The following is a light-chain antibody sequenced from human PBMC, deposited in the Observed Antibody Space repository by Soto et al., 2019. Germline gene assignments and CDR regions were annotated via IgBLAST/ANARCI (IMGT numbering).Light chain of an antibody. CDR1: HIFLYSSNNKNY. Sequence: DIVMTQSPDSLAVSLCERATINFKSSHIFLYSSNNKNYLAWYQQKPGQPPKLLIYWASTRESGVPDRFSGSGSGTDFTLTISSLQAEDVAVYYCQQYYSTPTFGQGTRLEIK. CDR3: QQYYSTPT. V-gene: IGKV4-1*01. CDR2: WAS. J-gene: IGKJ5*01.